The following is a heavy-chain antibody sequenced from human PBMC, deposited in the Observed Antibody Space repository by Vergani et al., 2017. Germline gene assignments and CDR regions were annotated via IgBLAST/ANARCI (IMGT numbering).Heavy chain of an antibody. CDR2: ISYDGSNK. CDR3: AKDLIYDYVWGSYRYPPWYFDY. Sequence: VQLVESGGGLVQPGRSLRLSCAASGFTFSSYGMHWVRQAPGKGLEWVAVISYDGSNKYYADSVKGRFTISRDNSKNTLYLQMNSLRAEDTAVYYCAKDLIYDYVWGSYRYPPWYFDYWGQGTLVTVSS. V-gene: IGHV3-30*18. D-gene: IGHD3-16*02. J-gene: IGHJ4*02. CDR1: GFTFSSYG.